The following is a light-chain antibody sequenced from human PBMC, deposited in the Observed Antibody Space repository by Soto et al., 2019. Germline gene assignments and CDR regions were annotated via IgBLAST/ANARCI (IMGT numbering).Light chain of an antibody. CDR1: QSVNAN. Sequence: EVVMTQSPATLSVSPGERATLSCRASQSVNANLAWYQQKPGQAPRLLIHGASNRATGIPARFSGSGFGTEFIXXIXSXXSEDIAAYSRQQHNTWLWTSGEGTEA. V-gene: IGKV3-15*01. CDR3: QQHNTWLWT. J-gene: IGKJ1*01. CDR2: GAS.